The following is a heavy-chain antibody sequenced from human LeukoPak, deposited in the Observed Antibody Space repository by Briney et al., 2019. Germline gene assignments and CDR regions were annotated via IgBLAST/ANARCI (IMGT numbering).Heavy chain of an antibody. D-gene: IGHD5-24*01. CDR3: ARHRGLGFDY. V-gene: IGHV4-59*08. J-gene: IGHJ4*02. CDR1: GGSMTSYY. CDR2: IYYSGST. Sequence: PSETLSLTCTVSGGSMTSYYWSRIRQSPGKGLEWIGYIYYSGSTNYNPSLKSRVTISVDTSKNQFSLKLSSVTAADTAVYSCARHRGLGFDYWGQGTLVTVSS.